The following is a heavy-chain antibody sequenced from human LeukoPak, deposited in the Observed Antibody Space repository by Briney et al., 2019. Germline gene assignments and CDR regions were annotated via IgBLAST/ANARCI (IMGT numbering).Heavy chain of an antibody. CDR2: IYTSGST. CDR3: ARVRVDPVTAEDYNFDY. J-gene: IGHJ4*02. Sequence: SETLSLTCTVSGGSISSYYWSWIRQPAGKGLEWIGRIYTSGSTNYNPSLKSRVTMSVDTSKNQFSLELSSVTAADTAVYYCARVRVDPVTAEDYNFDYWGQGTLVTVSS. V-gene: IGHV4-4*07. D-gene: IGHD2-21*02. CDR1: GGSISSYY.